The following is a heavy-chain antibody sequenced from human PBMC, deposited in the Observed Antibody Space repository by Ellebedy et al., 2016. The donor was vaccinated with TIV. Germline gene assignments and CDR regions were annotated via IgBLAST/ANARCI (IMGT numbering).Heavy chain of an antibody. D-gene: IGHD6-19*01. CDR2: ISPSSTYT. CDR1: GFTFSDYY. CDR3: AKGGSSGNLEY. J-gene: IGHJ4*02. V-gene: IGHV3-11*06. Sequence: GGSLRLSCAASGFTFSDYYMTWVRQAPGKGLEWVSYISPSSTYTNYTDSVKGRFTISRDNAKNSLYLQMNSLRAEDTAVYYCAKGGSSGNLEYWGQGTLVTVSS.